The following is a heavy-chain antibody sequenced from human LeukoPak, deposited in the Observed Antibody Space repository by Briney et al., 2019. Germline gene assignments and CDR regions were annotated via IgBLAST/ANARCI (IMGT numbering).Heavy chain of an antibody. CDR3: ARDPAGAHFDY. J-gene: IGHJ4*02. Sequence: GGSLRLSCTASGFTFSSYSMNWVRQAPGKGLEWVSYISTGSTNIFYADSFKGRFTISRDNAQNSLYLQMNSLRAEDTAVYYCARDPAGAHFDYWGQGTLVTVSS. V-gene: IGHV3-21*01. CDR1: GFTFSSYS. CDR2: ISTGSTNI. D-gene: IGHD2-2*01.